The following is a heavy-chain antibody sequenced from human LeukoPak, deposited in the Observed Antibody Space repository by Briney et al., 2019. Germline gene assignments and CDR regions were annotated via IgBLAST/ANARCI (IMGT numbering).Heavy chain of an antibody. Sequence: SVKVSCKASGGTFSSYAISWARQAPGQGLEWMGRIIPILGIANYAQKFQGRVTITADKSTSTAYMELSSLRSEDTAVYYCARFLQTTVVTHYYGMDVWGQGTTVTVSS. J-gene: IGHJ6*02. CDR1: GGTFSSYA. CDR3: ARFLQTTVVTHYYGMDV. V-gene: IGHV1-69*04. D-gene: IGHD4-23*01. CDR2: IIPILGIA.